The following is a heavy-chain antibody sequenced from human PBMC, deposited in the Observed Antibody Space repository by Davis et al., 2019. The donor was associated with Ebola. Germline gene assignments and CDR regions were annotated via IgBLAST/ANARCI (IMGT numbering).Heavy chain of an antibody. CDR2: ISFDGGDE. V-gene: IGHV3-30*18. J-gene: IGHJ4*02. CDR1: GFTFRDFD. Sequence: PGGSLRLSCGASGFTFRDFDMHWVRQAPGKGLEWVATISFDGGDEAYVDSVKGRFTISRENSKNTMFLQMKMLRLEDTAMYYCVKRGHGQFEYWGQGTLVTVPS. CDR3: VKRGHGQFEY.